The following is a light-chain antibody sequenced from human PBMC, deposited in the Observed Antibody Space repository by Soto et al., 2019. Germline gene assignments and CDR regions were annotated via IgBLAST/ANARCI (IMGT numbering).Light chain of an antibody. Sequence: VLTQSPDTLSLSPGERATLSCRASQDVGKFLVWYHQKPGLSPSLVIYEASKRATDIPDRFSGSGSGTAFTLTINRLEPEDVGFYYCHLRISWPLTFGGGTKVDIK. CDR1: QDVGKF. J-gene: IGKJ4*01. CDR3: HLRISWPLT. CDR2: EAS. V-gene: IGKV3-11*01.